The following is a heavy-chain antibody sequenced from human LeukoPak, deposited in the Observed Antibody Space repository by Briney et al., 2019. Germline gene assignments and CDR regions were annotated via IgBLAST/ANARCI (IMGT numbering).Heavy chain of an antibody. D-gene: IGHD7-27*01. Sequence: GVSLRLFCAASGFTFSNYAMSWVRQAPGKGLEWGSGTNGGGVRPQYADSVKGRFTVTRDNSKNTLYLQMNSLRAEDTALYYCAKHQGEFQYINWASDGFDIWGQGTLVTVSS. CDR2: TNGGGVRP. J-gene: IGHJ3*02. CDR3: AKHQGEFQYINWASDGFDI. CDR1: GFTFSNYA. V-gene: IGHV3-23*01.